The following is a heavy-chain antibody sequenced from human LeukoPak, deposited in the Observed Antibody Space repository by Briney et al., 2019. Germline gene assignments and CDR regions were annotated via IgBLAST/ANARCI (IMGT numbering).Heavy chain of an antibody. CDR1: GFTFSNAW. CDR2: IKSKTDGGTT. V-gene: IGHV3-15*01. CDR3: TTELSYGDYYFDY. Sequence: GGSLRLSCAASGFTFSNAWMSWVRQAPGKGLEWVGRIKSKTDGGTTDYAAPVKGRFTISRDDSKNTLYLQMNSLKTEDTAVYYCTTELSYGDYYFDYWGQGTLVTVSS. J-gene: IGHJ4*02. D-gene: IGHD4-17*01.